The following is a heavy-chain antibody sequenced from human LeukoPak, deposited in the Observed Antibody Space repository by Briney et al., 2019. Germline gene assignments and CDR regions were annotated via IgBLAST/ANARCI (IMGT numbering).Heavy chain of an antibody. J-gene: IGHJ5*02. CDR2: INHSGST. V-gene: IGHV4-34*01. CDR3: ATSHDVKTAPYDL. CDR1: GGSFSGYY. D-gene: IGHD2-21*01. Sequence: KPSETLSLTCAVYGGSFSGYYWSWIRQPPGKGLEWIGEINHSGSTNYNPSLKSRVTMSVDTSKNQLSMELRFLTAADTAVYYCATSHDVKTAPYDLWGQGTLVTVSS.